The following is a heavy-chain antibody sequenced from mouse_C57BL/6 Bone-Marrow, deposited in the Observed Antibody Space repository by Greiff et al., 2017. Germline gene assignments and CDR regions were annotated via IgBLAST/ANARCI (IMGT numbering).Heavy chain of an antibody. J-gene: IGHJ1*03. Sequence: QVQLQQSGAELVKPGASVKMSCKASGYTFTSYWITWVKQRPGQGLEWIGDIYPGSGSTNYNEKFKSKATLTVDTSSSTAYMQLSRLTSEDSAVYYCALSTMITTCTDWYFDVWGTGTTVTVSS. CDR2: IYPGSGST. CDR1: GYTFTSYW. CDR3: ALSTMITTCTDWYFDV. V-gene: IGHV1-55*01. D-gene: IGHD2-4*01.